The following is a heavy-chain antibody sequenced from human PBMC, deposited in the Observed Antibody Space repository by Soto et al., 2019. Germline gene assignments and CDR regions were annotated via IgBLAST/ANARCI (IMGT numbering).Heavy chain of an antibody. D-gene: IGHD3-3*01. CDR3: AVLGWSGYSSYYYMYV. CDR2: MNPNSGNT. V-gene: IGHV1-8*01. CDR1: GYTFTSYD. J-gene: IGHJ6*03. Sequence: QVQLVQSGAEVKKPGASVKVSCKASGYTFTSYDINWVRQATGQGLEWMGWMNPNSGNTGYAQKFQGRVTMTRNTAISTAYMELSSLRSEETAVYYCAVLGWSGYSSYYYMYVWGKGTTVTVSS.